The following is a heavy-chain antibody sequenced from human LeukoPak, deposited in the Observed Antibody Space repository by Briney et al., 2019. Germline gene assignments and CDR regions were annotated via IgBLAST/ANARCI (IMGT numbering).Heavy chain of an antibody. D-gene: IGHD5-24*01. CDR3: TRVGYIDEGIDY. V-gene: IGHV3-7*04. CDR2: IKQDGSKK. J-gene: IGHJ4*02. Sequence: GGSLRLSCVASGFPFSSYWMTSVRQAPGKGLECVANIKQDGSKKSYVDSVKGRFTISRDNAKNSLYLQMNSLRAEDTAIYYCTRVGYIDEGIDYWGQGTLVTVSS. CDR1: GFPFSSYW.